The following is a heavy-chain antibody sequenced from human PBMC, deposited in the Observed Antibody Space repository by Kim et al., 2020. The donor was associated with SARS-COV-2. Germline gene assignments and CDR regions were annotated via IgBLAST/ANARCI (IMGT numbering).Heavy chain of an antibody. CDR1: GGSISSGGYY. D-gene: IGHD2-15*01. V-gene: IGHV4-31*03. J-gene: IGHJ6*02. CDR3: AGDPLKNPVPVGYYYYYGMDV. CDR2: IYYSGST. Sequence: SETLSLTCTVSGGSISSGGYYWSWIRQHPGKGLEWIGYIYYSGSTYYNPSLKSRVTISVDTSKNQFSLKRSSVTAADTAVYYCAGDPLKNPVPVGYYYYYGMDVWGQGTTVTVSS.